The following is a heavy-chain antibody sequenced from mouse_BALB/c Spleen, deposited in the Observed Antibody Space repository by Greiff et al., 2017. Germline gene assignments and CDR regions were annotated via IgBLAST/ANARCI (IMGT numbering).Heavy chain of an antibody. CDR3: ARDGRGRERSWFAY. J-gene: IGHJ3*01. CDR2: INSNGGST. CDR1: GFTFSSYG. V-gene: IGHV5-6-3*01. D-gene: IGHD3-1*01. Sequence: EVQRVESGGGLVQPGGSLKLSCAASGFTFSSYGMSWVRQTPDKRLELVATINSNGGSTYYPDSVKGRFTISRDNAKNTLYLQMSSLKSEDTAMYYCARDGRGRERSWFAYWGQGTLVTVSA.